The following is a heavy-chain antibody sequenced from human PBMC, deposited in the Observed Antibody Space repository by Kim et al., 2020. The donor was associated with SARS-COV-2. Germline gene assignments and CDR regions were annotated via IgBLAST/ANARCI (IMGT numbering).Heavy chain of an antibody. Sequence: LESRVTRSVDTSKNQFSLKLSSVAAADTAVYYCARTRAIAAAGRPNWFDPWGQGTLITVSS. CDR3: ARTRAIAAAGRPNWFDP. J-gene: IGHJ5*02. D-gene: IGHD6-13*01. V-gene: IGHV4-34*01.